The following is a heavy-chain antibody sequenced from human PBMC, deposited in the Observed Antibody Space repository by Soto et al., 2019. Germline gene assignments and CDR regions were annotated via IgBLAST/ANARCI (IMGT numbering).Heavy chain of an antibody. V-gene: IGHV3-33*01. CDR2: IWYDGSNK. Sequence: GGYVGLSCAASELTLSSNGMPWARQAPGKGLEWVAVIWYDGSNKYYADSVKGRFTISRDNSKNTLYLQMNSLRAEDTAVYYCARAGKWELRRLGTRYYYYCMDVWGQGTTVTVS. D-gene: IGHD1-26*01. CDR3: ARAGKWELRRLGTRYYYYCMDV. CDR1: ELTLSSNG. J-gene: IGHJ6*02.